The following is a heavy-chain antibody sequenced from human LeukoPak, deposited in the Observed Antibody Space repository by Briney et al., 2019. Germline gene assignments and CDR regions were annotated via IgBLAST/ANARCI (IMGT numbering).Heavy chain of an antibody. CDR3: ARSAYMHYPLDY. D-gene: IGHD3-16*01. Sequence: ASVKVSCKASGYTFTSYGISWVRQAPGQGLEWMGWFSAYNGNTNYAQKLQGRVTMTTDTSTSTAYMELRSLRSDDTAVYYCARSAYMHYPLDYWGQGTLVTVSS. V-gene: IGHV1-18*01. CDR2: FSAYNGNT. J-gene: IGHJ4*02. CDR1: GYTFTSYG.